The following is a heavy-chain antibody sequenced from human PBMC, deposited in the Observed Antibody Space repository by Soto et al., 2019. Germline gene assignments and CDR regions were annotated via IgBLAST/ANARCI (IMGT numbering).Heavy chain of an antibody. CDR1: GCSFNSYS. D-gene: IGHD4-17*01. CDR2: IIGSGDSA. Sequence: EVQLLESGGGLVQPGGSLRLSCAASGCSFNSYSMSWVRQAPGKGLEWVAGIIGSGDSAYYADSVKGRFTISRDNSKNTLSLQMNSLRAGDTAIYYCARDRGTTTVTFDAFQHGGQGTLVAVSS. J-gene: IGHJ1*01. CDR3: ARDRGTTTVTFDAFQH. V-gene: IGHV3-23*01.